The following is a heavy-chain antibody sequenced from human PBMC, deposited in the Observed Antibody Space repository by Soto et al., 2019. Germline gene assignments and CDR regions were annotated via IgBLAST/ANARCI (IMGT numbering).Heavy chain of an antibody. D-gene: IGHD6-13*01. J-gene: IGHJ3*02. CDR1: GFTFSSYA. Sequence: GGSLRLSCAASGFTFSSYAMHWVRQAPGKGLEYVSAISSNGGSTYYANSVKGRFTISRDNSKNTLYLQMGSLRAEDMAVYYGARTRYSSSWYSAFDIWGQGTMVTVSS. CDR3: ARTRYSSSWYSAFDI. CDR2: ISSNGGST. V-gene: IGHV3-64*01.